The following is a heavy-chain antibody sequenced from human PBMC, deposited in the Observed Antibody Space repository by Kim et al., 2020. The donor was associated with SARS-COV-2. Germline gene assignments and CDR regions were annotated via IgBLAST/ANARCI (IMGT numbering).Heavy chain of an antibody. D-gene: IGHD2-15*01. J-gene: IGHJ6*02. CDR2: IKSKTDGGTT. V-gene: IGHV3-15*01. Sequence: GGSLRLSCAASGFTFSNAWMSWVRQAPGKGLEWVGRIKSKTDGGTTDYAAPVKGRFTISRDDSKNTLYLQMNSLKTEDTAVYYCTTEGMVVGYYYGMDVWGQGTTVTVSS. CDR1: GFTFSNAW. CDR3: TTEGMVVGYYYGMDV.